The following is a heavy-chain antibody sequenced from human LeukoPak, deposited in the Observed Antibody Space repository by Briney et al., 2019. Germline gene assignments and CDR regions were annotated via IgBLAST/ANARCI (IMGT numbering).Heavy chain of an antibody. J-gene: IGHJ5*02. V-gene: IGHV1-46*01. CDR1: GYTLTSYY. CDR2: INPSGGST. CDR3: ARDQVGHWFDP. Sequence: ASVKVSCKASGYTLTSYYMHWVRQAPGQGLEWMGIINPSGGSTSYAQKFQGRVTMTRDMSTSTVYMELSSLRSEDTAVYYCARDQVGHWFDPWGQGTLVTVSS.